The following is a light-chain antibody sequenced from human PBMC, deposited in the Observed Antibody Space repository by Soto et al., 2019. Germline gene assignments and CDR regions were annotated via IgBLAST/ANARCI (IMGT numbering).Light chain of an antibody. V-gene: IGKV1-39*01. CDR1: ESISRH. Sequence: DIQMTQSPSSLSASVGDRVTITCRASESISRHLNWYQQKPGKAPNLLIYAASSLQNGVPSRFSGSGSGTDFTLTISNLPPEDFATYYCQQSYSTLSFTFGQGTRLEIK. J-gene: IGKJ5*01. CDR2: AAS. CDR3: QQSYSTLSFT.